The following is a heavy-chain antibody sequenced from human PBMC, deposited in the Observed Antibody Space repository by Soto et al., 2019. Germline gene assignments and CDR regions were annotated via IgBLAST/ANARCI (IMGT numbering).Heavy chain of an antibody. J-gene: IGHJ6*02. CDR3: AVSRDGYSMDV. CDR2: IYHSGST. V-gene: IGHV4-30-2*01. D-gene: IGHD2-2*01. Sequence: TLSLTCAVPGGSIIAGCYSWSWIRQPPGKGLEWIGYIYHSGSTYYNPSLKSRVTISVDRSKNQFSLKLSSVTAADTAVYYCAVSRDGYSMDVWGQGTTVT. CDR1: GGSIIAGCYS.